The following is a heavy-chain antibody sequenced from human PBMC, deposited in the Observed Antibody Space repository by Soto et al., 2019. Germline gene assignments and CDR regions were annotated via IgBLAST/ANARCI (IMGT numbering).Heavy chain of an antibody. D-gene: IGHD5-12*01. CDR1: GFTFSSYA. Sequence: VQLLESGGGLVQPGGSLRLSCAASGFTFSSYAMSWVRQAPGKGLEWVSAISGSGGSTYYADSVKGRFTISRDNSKNTLYLQMNSLRAEDTAVYYCAKDIVATIRPYYGMDVWGQGTTVTVSS. CDR2: ISGSGGST. J-gene: IGHJ6*02. V-gene: IGHV3-23*01. CDR3: AKDIVATIRPYYGMDV.